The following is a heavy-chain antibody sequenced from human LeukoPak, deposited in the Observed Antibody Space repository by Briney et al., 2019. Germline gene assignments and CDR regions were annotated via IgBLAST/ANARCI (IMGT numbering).Heavy chain of an antibody. CDR1: GGSISSGDYY. V-gene: IGHV4-30-4*01. CDR3: ARALTGSYFDY. Sequence: PSETLSLTCTVSGGSISSGDYYWSWIRQPPGKGLEWIGYIYYSGSTYYNPSLKSRVTISVDTSKNQFSLKLSSVTPADTAVYYCARALTGSYFDYWGQGTLVTVSS. D-gene: IGHD3-9*01. J-gene: IGHJ4*02. CDR2: IYYSGST.